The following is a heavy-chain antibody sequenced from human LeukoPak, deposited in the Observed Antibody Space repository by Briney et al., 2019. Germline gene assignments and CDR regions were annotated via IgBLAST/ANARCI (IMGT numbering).Heavy chain of an antibody. Sequence: SGGSLRLSCAASGFTFTTYGVSWVRQAPGKGLEWVSVISHSGRSTYYADSVKGRFTISRDDSKNTLYLQMNSLRAEGTAVYYCARRDFRGDHYFDFWGQGTLVTVSS. V-gene: IGHV3-23*01. J-gene: IGHJ4*02. CDR2: ISHSGRST. CDR3: ARRDFRGDHYFDF. CDR1: GFTFTTYG. D-gene: IGHD2-21*01.